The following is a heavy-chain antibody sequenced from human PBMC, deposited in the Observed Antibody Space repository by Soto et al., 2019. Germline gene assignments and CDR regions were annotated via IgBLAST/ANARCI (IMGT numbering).Heavy chain of an antibody. Sequence: EVQLLESGGGLVQPGGSLRLSCAASGFTFSSYALSWVRQAPGKGLEWVSAISGSGGSTYYADSVKGRFTISRDNSKNTLYLQMNSLRAEDTAVYYCAKMGGTIATVTLPGYYYGMDVWGQGTTVTVSS. CDR3: AKMGGTIATVTLPGYYYGMDV. CDR2: ISGSGGST. J-gene: IGHJ6*02. CDR1: GFTFSSYA. D-gene: IGHD4-4*01. V-gene: IGHV3-23*01.